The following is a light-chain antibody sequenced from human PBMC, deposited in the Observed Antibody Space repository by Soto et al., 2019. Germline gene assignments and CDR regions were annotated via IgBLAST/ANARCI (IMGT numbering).Light chain of an antibody. CDR2: GAS. CDR1: QSFSRSY. J-gene: IGKJ3*01. V-gene: IGKV3-20*01. CDR3: QHYASALFT. Sequence: EIVLTQSPGTLSLSPGERATLSCRASQSFSRSYLAWYQQKPGQAPRLLIYGASSRATGIPDRFSGSGSGTYFTLTISRLEPEDFVAYYCQHYASALFTFGPGTKVDIK.